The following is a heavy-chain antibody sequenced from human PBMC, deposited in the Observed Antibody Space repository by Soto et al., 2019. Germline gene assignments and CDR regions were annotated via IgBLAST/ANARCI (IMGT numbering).Heavy chain of an antibody. V-gene: IGHV3-23*01. Sequence: GGPLRLSCAVSGVTFSNYWMHWVRKAPGKGLEWVSPMNGSGSNTDYADAVKGRFTIYRDNSKNTLYLQMNSLRAEDTAVYYCAKATAVAGVLDSWGQGTLVTVSS. J-gene: IGHJ4*02. D-gene: IGHD6-19*01. CDR2: MNGSGSNT. CDR3: AKATAVAGVLDS. CDR1: GVTFSNYW.